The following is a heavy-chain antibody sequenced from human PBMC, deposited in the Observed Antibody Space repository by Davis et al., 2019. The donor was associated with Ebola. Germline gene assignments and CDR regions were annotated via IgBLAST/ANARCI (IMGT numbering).Heavy chain of an antibody. V-gene: IGHV3-21*01. Sequence: GESLKISCAASGFTFSSYSMNWVRQAPGKGLEWVSSISSSSSYIYYADSVKGRFTISRDNSKNTLYLQMNSLRAEDTAVYYCARVRYSGSYHNWFDPWGQGTLVTVSS. CDR2: ISSSSSYI. D-gene: IGHD1-26*01. CDR3: ARVRYSGSYHNWFDP. J-gene: IGHJ5*02. CDR1: GFTFSSYS.